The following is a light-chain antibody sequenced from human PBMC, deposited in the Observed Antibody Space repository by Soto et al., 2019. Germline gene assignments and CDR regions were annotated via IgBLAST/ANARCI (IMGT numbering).Light chain of an antibody. J-gene: IGLJ1*01. CDR1: SSNVGGYNY. CDR3: CSYAGSNTFYV. CDR2: DVY. V-gene: IGLV2-11*01. Sequence: QSVLTQPLSVSGSPGQSVTISFTGTSSNVGGYNYVSWYQHHPGKAPKLVIYDVYNRPSGVPDRFSGSKSDNTASLTISGLQAEDEADYYCCSYAGSNTFYVFGTGTKVTVL.